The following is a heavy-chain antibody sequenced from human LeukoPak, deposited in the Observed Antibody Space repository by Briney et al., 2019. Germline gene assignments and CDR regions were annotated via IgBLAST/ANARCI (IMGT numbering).Heavy chain of an antibody. J-gene: IGHJ6*03. Sequence: SETLSLTCTVSGGSISSYYWSWIRQPPGKGLEWIGYIYYSGSTNYNPSLKSRVTISVDTSKNQFSLKLSSLTASDTAVYYCARGVAGPRFYMGVWGKGTTVTVSS. CDR3: ARGVAGPRFYMGV. CDR1: GGSISSYY. CDR2: IYYSGST. V-gene: IGHV4-59*01. D-gene: IGHD6-13*01.